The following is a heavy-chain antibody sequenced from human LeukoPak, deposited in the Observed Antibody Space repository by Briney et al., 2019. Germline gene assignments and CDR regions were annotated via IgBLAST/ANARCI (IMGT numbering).Heavy chain of an antibody. Sequence: PGGSLRLSCAASGFTFSSYSMNWVRQAPGKRLEWVSSISSSSSYIYYADSVKGRFTISRDNAKNSLYLQMNSLRAEDTAVYYCARENQQGFDYWGQGTLVTVSS. CDR1: GFTFSSYS. J-gene: IGHJ4*02. D-gene: IGHD2-2*01. CDR3: ARENQQGFDY. V-gene: IGHV3-21*01. CDR2: ISSSSSYI.